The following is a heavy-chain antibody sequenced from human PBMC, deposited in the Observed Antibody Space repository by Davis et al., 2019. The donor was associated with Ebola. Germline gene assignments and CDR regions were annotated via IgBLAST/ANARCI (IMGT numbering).Heavy chain of an antibody. Sequence: GGSLRLSCAASGFTFSSYGMHWVRQAPGKGLEWVAVISYDGSNKYYADSVKGRFTISRDNSKNSLYLQMNSLRAEDTAVYYCARDSEILRSFADYYYGMDVWGQGTTVTVSS. D-gene: IGHD3-9*01. CDR3: ARDSEILRSFADYYYGMDV. CDR1: GFTFSSYG. J-gene: IGHJ6*02. V-gene: IGHV3-30*03. CDR2: ISYDGSNK.